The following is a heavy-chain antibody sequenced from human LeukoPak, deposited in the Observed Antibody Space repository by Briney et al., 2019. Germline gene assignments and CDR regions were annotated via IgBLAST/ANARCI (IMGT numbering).Heavy chain of an antibody. CDR2: ISGSGGST. CDR3: ARDSEVSGYSYGGNPDY. Sequence: GGSLRLSCAASGFTFSSYAMSWVRQAPGKGLEWVSAISGSGGSTYYADSVKGRFTISRDNAKNSLYLQMNSLRAEDTAVYYCARDSEVSGYSYGGNPDYWGQGTLVTVSS. D-gene: IGHD5-18*01. J-gene: IGHJ4*02. CDR1: GFTFSSYA. V-gene: IGHV3-23*01.